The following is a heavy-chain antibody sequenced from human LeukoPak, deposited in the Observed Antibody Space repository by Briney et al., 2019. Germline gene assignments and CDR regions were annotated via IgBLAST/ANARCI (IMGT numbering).Heavy chain of an antibody. CDR2: IYYSGST. J-gene: IGHJ3*02. CDR3: AREGVPAARGNAFDI. V-gene: IGHV4-59*01. CDR1: GGSISSYY. D-gene: IGHD2-2*01. Sequence: PSETLSLTCTVSGGSISSYYWSWIRQPPGKGLEWIGYIYYSGSTNYNPSLKSRVTISVDTSKNQFSLKLSSVTAADTAVYYCAREGVPAARGNAFDIWGQGTMVTVSS.